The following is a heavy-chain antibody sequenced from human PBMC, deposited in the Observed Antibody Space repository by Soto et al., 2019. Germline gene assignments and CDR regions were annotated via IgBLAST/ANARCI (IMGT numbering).Heavy chain of an antibody. CDR2: INAGNGNT. Sequence: QVQLVQSGAEVKKPGASVKVSCKASGYTFTSYAMHWVRQAPGQRLEWMGWINAGNGNTKYSQKFQGRVTITRGTSASTAYMELSSLRSEDTAVYYCARDSQLTYYYDSSGYYRDWGQGTLVTVSS. CDR3: ARDSQLTYYYDSSGYYRD. D-gene: IGHD3-22*01. CDR1: GYTFTSYA. J-gene: IGHJ4*02. V-gene: IGHV1-3*01.